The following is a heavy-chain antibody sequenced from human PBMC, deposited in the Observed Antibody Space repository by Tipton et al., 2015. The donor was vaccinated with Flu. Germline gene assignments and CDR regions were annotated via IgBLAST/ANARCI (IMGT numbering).Heavy chain of an antibody. J-gene: IGHJ4*02. CDR3: ARGRGYCVTTTCLLPYDF. Sequence: SLRLSCAVSGFTVSTNYMTWVRQAPGKGPEWVSVIYSGGSTNYADSVKGRFTISRDDSKNTLYLQMNGLRAEDTAMYYCARGRGYCVTTTCLLPYDFWGQGTLVTVSS. V-gene: IGHV3-53*01. CDR2: IYSGGST. CDR1: GFTVSTNY. D-gene: IGHD2-2*01.